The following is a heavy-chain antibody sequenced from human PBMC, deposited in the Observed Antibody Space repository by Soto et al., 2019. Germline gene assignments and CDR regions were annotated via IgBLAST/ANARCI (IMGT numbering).Heavy chain of an antibody. CDR2: IYYSGST. D-gene: IGHD3-22*01. J-gene: IGHJ5*02. CDR3: ARDTTYYYDSSGYSNWFDP. CDR1: GGSISSNY. V-gene: IGHV4-59*01. Sequence: HSETLSLTCTVSGGSISSNYWSWIRQPPGKGLEWIGNIYYSGSTKYNPSLKSRVNISVDPSKNQFSLKLSSVTAADTAVYYCARDTTYYYDSSGYSNWFDPWGQGTRVTVS.